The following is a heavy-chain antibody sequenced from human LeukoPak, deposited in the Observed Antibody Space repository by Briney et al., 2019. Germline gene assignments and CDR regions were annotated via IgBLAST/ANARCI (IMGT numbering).Heavy chain of an antibody. CDR2: ISPDGSTT. J-gene: IGHJ4*02. CDR1: RFTFSSYW. D-gene: IGHD1-1*01. V-gene: IGHV3-74*01. Sequence: PGGSLRLSCVASRFTFSSYWIHWVRQDPGKGLVWVSYISPDGSTTRYADSVKGRFTISRDNAKNTLYLQMNSLRVEDTAVYFCASAWSYWGQGALVTVSS. CDR3: ASAWSY.